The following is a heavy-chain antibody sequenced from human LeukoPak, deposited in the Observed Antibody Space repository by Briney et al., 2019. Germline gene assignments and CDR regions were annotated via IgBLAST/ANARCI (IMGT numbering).Heavy chain of an antibody. D-gene: IGHD2-2*02. J-gene: IGHJ5*02. CDR2: IIPIFGTA. CDR3: ASENLYCSSTSCYMDKLWFDP. V-gene: IGHV1-69*13. CDR1: GYTFTSYD. Sequence: VASVKVSCKASGYTFTSYDINWVRQATGQGLEWMGGIIPIFGTANYAQKFQGRVTITADESTSTAYMELSSLRSEDTAVYYCASENLYCSSTSCYMDKLWFDPWGQGTLVTVSS.